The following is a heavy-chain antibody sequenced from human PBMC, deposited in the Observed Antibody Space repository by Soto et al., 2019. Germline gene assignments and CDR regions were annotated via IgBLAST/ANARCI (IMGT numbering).Heavy chain of an antibody. Sequence: QVHLQESGPGLVKPSQTLSLTCTVSGVSSSSGGYYWSLIRQHPGKGLEWIGYIYYSGSNYYNPSLKSRVTISVDTSKNQFSLKLSSVTAAETAVYYCEREVITIFGVFIISGYLDYWGQGTLVTVSS. CDR1: GVSSSSGGYY. CDR2: IYYSGSN. J-gene: IGHJ4*02. CDR3: EREVITIFGVFIISGYLDY. V-gene: IGHV4-31*03. D-gene: IGHD3-3*01.